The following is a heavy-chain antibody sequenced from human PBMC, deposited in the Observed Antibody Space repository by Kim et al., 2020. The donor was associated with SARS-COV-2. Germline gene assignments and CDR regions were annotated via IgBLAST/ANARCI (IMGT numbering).Heavy chain of an antibody. V-gene: IGHV4-59*13. CDR2: IYYSGST. CDR3: ARGRAFRIAARPGDYYYYGMDV. CDR1: GGSISSYY. J-gene: IGHJ6*02. D-gene: IGHD6-6*01. Sequence: SETLSLTCTVSGGSISSYYWSWIRQPPGKGLEWIGYIYYSGSTNYNPSLKSRVTISVDTSKNQFSLKLSSVTAADTAVYYCARGRAFRIAARPGDYYYYGMDVWGQGTTVTVSS.